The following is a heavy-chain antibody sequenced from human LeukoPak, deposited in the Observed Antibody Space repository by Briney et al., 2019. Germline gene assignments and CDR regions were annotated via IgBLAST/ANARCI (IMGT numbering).Heavy chain of an antibody. CDR2: ISGSGGST. D-gene: IGHD3-10*01. CDR1: GFTFSSYA. V-gene: IGHV3-23*01. Sequence: GGSLRLSCAASGFTFSSYAMSWVRQAPGKGLEWVSAISGSGGSTYYADSVKGRFTISRDNSKNTLYLQMNSLRAEDTAVYYCAKDGMVRGVIITRSFDYWGQGTLVTVSS. J-gene: IGHJ4*02. CDR3: AKDGMVRGVIITRSFDY.